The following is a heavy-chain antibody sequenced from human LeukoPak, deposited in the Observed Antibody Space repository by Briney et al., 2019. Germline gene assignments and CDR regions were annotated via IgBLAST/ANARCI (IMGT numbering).Heavy chain of an antibody. CDR3: AHSRGSYRYYYFDY. Sequence: NVSGPTLVKPTQTLTLTCTLSGFSRSISGVGVGWIRQPPGKALECPALIYRTDDKRYSQSLKSRLTITNDTTKNLVVLTMTNMDPVDTATYYCAHSRGSYRYYYFDYWGQGTLVTVSS. D-gene: IGHD3-16*02. J-gene: IGHJ4*02. V-gene: IGHV2-5*01. CDR2: IYRTDDK. CDR1: GFSRSISGVG.